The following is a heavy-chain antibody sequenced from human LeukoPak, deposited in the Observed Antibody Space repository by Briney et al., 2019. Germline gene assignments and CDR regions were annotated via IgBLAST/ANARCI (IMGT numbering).Heavy chain of an antibody. CDR1: GGSFSGYY. Sequence: PSETLSLTCAVYGGSFSGYYWSWIRQPPGKGLEWIGEINHSGSTNYNPSLKSRVTISVDTSKNQFSLELSSVTAADTAVYYSTVYCSSTSCSDDYWGQGTLVTVSS. V-gene: IGHV4-34*01. J-gene: IGHJ4*02. CDR2: INHSGST. CDR3: TVYCSSTSCSDDY. D-gene: IGHD2-2*01.